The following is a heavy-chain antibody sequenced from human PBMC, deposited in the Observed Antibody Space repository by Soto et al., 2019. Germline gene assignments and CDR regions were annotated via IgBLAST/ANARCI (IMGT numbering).Heavy chain of an antibody. J-gene: IGHJ6*02. CDR2: MNPNSGNT. CDR3: AITYDFWSGYYPYYYYCYGMDV. Sequence: ASVKVSCKASGYTFTSYDINWVRQATGQGLEWMGWMNPNSGNTGYAQKFQGRVTMTRSTSISTAYTELSSLRSEDTAVYYCAITYDFWSGYYPYYYYCYGMDVWGQGTTVTVSS. D-gene: IGHD3-3*01. V-gene: IGHV1-8*01. CDR1: GYTFTSYD.